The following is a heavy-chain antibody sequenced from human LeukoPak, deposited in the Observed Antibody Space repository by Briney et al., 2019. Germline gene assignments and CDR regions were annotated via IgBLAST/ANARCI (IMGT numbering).Heavy chain of an antibody. CDR3: AKAGLWFGELWVDY. V-gene: IGHV3-23*01. CDR1: GFTFSSYS. Sequence: QPGGSLRLSCAASGFTFSSYSMNWVRQAPGKGLEWVSAISGSGGSTYYADSVKGRFTISRDNSKNTLYLQMNSLRAEDTAVYYCAKAGLWFGELWVDYWGQGTLVTVSS. CDR2: ISGSGGST. D-gene: IGHD3-10*01. J-gene: IGHJ4*02.